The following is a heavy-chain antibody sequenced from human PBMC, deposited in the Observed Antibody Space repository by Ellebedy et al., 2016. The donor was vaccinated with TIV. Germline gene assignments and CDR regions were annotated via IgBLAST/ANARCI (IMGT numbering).Heavy chain of an antibody. CDR2: ISAYNGNT. CDR3: ARDQGPGYSSGWYGGY. D-gene: IGHD6-19*01. J-gene: IGHJ4*02. Sequence: ASVKVSCXASGGTFSSYAISWVRQAPGQGLEWMGWISAYNGNTNYAQKLQGRVTMTTDTSTSTAYMELRSLRSDDTAVYYCARDQGPGYSSGWYGGYWGQGTLVTVSS. CDR1: GGTFSSYA. V-gene: IGHV1-18*01.